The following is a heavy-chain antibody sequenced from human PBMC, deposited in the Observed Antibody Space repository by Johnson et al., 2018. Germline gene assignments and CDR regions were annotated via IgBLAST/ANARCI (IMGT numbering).Heavy chain of an antibody. CDR2: ISPQGNEK. D-gene: IGHD2-8*01. CDR3: ARDPEWSAFDI. J-gene: IGHJ3*02. Sequence: VQLVQSGGGLVHLGGSLRVSCAASGFTFGTSWMTWVRPAPGKGLEYVANISPQGNEKYYADSVYGRFTISRDNARNSLYLQINSLRADDAAIYFCARDPEWSAFDIWGQGTVVTVSS. CDR1: GFTFGTSW. V-gene: IGHV3-7*01.